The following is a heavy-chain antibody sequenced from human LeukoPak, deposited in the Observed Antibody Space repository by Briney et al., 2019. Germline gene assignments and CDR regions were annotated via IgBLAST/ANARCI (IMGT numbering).Heavy chain of an antibody. CDR3: ASSSLRGGMDV. J-gene: IGHJ6*02. CDR1: GGSISSYC. Sequence: SETLSLTCTVSGGSISSYCWSWIRQPPGKGLEWIGYIYYNGSTNYNPSLKSRVTISVDTSKNQFSLKLSSVTAADTAVYYCASSSLRGGMDVWGQGTTVTVSS. CDR2: IYYNGST. V-gene: IGHV4-59*08. D-gene: IGHD3-10*01.